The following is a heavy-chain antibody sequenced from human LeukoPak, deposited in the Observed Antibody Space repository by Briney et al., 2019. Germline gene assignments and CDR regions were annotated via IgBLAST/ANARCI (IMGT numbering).Heavy chain of an antibody. J-gene: IGHJ4*02. D-gene: IGHD3-10*01. CDR3: ARPLELFPLGY. CDR1: GFTFSSYA. CDR2: ISYDGSNK. Sequence: GGSLRLSCAASGFTFSSYAMHWVRQAPGKGLEWVAVISYDGSNKYYADSVKGRFTISRDNSKNTLYLQMNSLRAEDTAVYYCARPLELFPLGYWGQGTLVTVSS. V-gene: IGHV3-30-3*01.